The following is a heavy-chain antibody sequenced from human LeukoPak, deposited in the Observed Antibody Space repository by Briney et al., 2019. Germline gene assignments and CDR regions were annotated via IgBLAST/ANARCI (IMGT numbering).Heavy chain of an antibody. CDR3: AKDLGDYGDYDPPYYYYYGMDV. CDR2: ISYDGSNK. CDR1: GFTFSSYG. J-gene: IGHJ6*02. D-gene: IGHD4-17*01. Sequence: GRSLRLSCAASGFTFSSYGMHWVRQAPGKGLEWVAVISYDGSNKYYADSVKGRFTISRDDSKNTLYLQMNSLRAEDTAVYYCAKDLGDYGDYDPPYYYYYGMDVWGQGTTVTVSS. V-gene: IGHV3-30*18.